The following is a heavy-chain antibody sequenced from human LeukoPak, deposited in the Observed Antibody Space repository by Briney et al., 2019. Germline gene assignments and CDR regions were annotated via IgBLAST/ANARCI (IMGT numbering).Heavy chain of an antibody. V-gene: IGHV1-2*02. J-gene: IGHJ4*02. D-gene: IGHD3-22*01. Sequence: ASVKVSCKASGYTFTGYYMHWLRQPPGQGLEWMGWINPNSGGTNYAQKFQGRVTMTRDTSISTAYMELSRLRSDDTAVYYCARDLDYYDSSGYYPLNYWGQGTLVTVSS. CDR2: INPNSGGT. CDR1: GYTFTGYY. CDR3: ARDLDYYDSSGYYPLNY.